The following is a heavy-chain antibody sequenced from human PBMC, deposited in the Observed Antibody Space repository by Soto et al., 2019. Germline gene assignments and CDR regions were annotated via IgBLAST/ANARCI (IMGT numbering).Heavy chain of an antibody. CDR2: MNPNSGKT. CDR3: ARGRFLEWLLVY. J-gene: IGHJ4*02. V-gene: IGHV1-8*01. CDR1: GATFTRYT. Sequence: ASVKVSCKASGATFTRYTINWVRQAPGQGLEWMGRMNPNSGKTGYAQKLQGRVTMTRDTSISTAYMELSSLRSEDTAVYYCARGRFLEWLLVYWGQGTLVIVSS. D-gene: IGHD3-3*01.